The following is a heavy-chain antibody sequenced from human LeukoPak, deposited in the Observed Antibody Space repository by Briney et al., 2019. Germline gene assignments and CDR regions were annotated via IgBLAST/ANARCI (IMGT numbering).Heavy chain of an antibody. CDR2: IYYSGST. J-gene: IGHJ4*02. CDR1: GGSIRSYY. CDR3: ARGNEVGWLQFG. V-gene: IGHV4-59*08. Sequence: SETLSLTCTVSGGSIRSYYWSWIRQPPGKGLEWIGYIYYSGSTNYNPTLKSRVTISVDTSKNQFSLKLSSVTAADTAVYYCARGNEVGWLQFGWGQGTLVTVSS. D-gene: IGHD5-24*01.